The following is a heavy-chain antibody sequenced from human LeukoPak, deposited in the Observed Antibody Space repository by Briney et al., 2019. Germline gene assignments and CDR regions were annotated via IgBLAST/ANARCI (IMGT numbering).Heavy chain of an antibody. Sequence: SVKVSCKASGGTFSSYAISWVRQAPGQGLEWMGRIIPILGIANYAQKFQGRVTITADKSTSTAYMELSSLRSEDTAVYYCARETFTMEKNAYYYYYGMDVWGQGTTVTVS. CDR3: ARETFTMEKNAYYYYYGMDV. V-gene: IGHV1-69*04. CDR1: GGTFSSYA. D-gene: IGHD3-10*01. CDR2: IIPILGIA. J-gene: IGHJ6*02.